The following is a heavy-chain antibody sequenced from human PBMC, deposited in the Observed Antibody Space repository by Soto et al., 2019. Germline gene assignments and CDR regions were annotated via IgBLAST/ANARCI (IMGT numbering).Heavy chain of an antibody. V-gene: IGHV3-20*04. CDR3: ASSKTRYFDWLFEY. Sequence: PGGSLRLSCEASGFTFGDYVMTWVRQVPGKGLEWISGINWDGGSPGYAASVKGRFIISRDNARKSLYLEMNSLRAEDTAFYYCASSKTRYFDWLFEYWGQGSLVTVSS. D-gene: IGHD3-9*01. J-gene: IGHJ4*01. CDR1: GFTFGDYV. CDR2: INWDGGSP.